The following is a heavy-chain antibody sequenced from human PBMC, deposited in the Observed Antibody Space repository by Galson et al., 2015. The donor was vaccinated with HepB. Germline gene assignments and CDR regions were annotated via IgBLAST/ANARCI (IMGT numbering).Heavy chain of an antibody. J-gene: IGHJ5*02. V-gene: IGHV3-23*01. CDR1: GFTFSSYA. Sequence: SLRLSCAASGFTFSSYAMSWVRQAPGKGLEWVSAISGSGGSTYYADSVKGRFTISRDNSKNTLYLQMNSLRAEDTAVYYCAKDIVLMVYASPGWFDPWGQGTLVTVSS. CDR2: ISGSGGST. CDR3: AKDIVLMVYASPGWFDP. D-gene: IGHD2-8*01.